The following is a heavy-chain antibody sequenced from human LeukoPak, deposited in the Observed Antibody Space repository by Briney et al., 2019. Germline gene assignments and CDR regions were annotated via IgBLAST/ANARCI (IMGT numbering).Heavy chain of an antibody. J-gene: IGHJ1*01. CDR2: IIPIFGTA. D-gene: IGHD6-19*01. CDR3: ARTGPIAVAGRRGETEYFQH. V-gene: IGHV1-69*06. Sequence: SVKVSCKVSGYTLTELSMHWVRQAPGKGLEWMGGIIPIFGTANYAQKFQGRVTITADKSTSTAYMELSSLRSEDTAVYYCARTGPIAVAGRRGETEYFQHWGQGTLVTVSS. CDR1: GYTLTELS.